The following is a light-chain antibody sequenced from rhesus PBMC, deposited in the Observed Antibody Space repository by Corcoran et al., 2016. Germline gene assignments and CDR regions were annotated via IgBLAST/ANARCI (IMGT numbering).Light chain of an antibody. V-gene: IGKV1-21*01. CDR1: QGISSW. CDR3: QQYNSAPPYS. Sequence: DIQMTQSPSSLSASVGDRVTITCRASQGISSWLAWYQQKPGKAPKLLISKASSLQRGGPSRFSGSGSGTDVTLTISSLQPEDFATYYCQQYNSAPPYSFGQGTKVEIK. J-gene: IGKJ2*01. CDR2: KAS.